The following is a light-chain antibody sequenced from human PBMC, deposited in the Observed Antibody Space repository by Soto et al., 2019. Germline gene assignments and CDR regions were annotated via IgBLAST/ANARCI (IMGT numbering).Light chain of an antibody. J-gene: IGLJ3*02. Sequence: QLVLTQSPSASASLGASVKLTCTLSSGHSAYAIAWHQQQPEKGPRYLMTLNSDGSHSKGDGIPDRFSGSSSGAERYLTISGLQSEDEADYYCQTWGTGIRVFGGGTKLTVL. V-gene: IGLV4-69*01. CDR2: LNSDGSH. CDR3: QTWGTGIRV. CDR1: SGHSAYA.